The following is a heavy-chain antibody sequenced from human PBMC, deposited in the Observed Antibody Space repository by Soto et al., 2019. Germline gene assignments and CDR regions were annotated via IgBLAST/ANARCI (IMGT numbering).Heavy chain of an antibody. V-gene: IGHV3-74*01. D-gene: IGHD3-22*01. CDR2: INSDGSST. J-gene: IGHJ4*02. CDR3: ARGMNYYDSSGYYYWLHTELFDY. CDR1: GFTFSSYW. Sequence: GGSLRLSCAASGFTFSSYWMHWVRQAPGKGLVWVSRINSDGSSTSYADSVKGRFTISRDNAKNTLYLQMNSLRAEDTAVYYCARGMNYYDSSGYYYWLHTELFDYWGQGTLVTVSS.